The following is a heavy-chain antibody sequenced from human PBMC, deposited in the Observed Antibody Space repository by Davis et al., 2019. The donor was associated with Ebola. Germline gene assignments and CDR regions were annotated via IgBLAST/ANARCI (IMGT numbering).Heavy chain of an antibody. CDR1: GGSISSYY. CDR3: ARGIGLSAFDI. CDR2: IFYSGST. J-gene: IGHJ3*02. D-gene: IGHD2-2*03. Sequence: SETLSLTCTVSGGSISSYYWSWIRQPPGKGLEWIGYIFYSGSTNYNPSLKSRLTISVDTSKNQFSLKLSSVTAADTAVYYCARGIGLSAFDIWGQGTMVTVS. V-gene: IGHV4-59*01.